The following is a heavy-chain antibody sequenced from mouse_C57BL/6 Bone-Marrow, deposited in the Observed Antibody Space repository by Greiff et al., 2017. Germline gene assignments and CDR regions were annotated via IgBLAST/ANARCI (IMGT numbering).Heavy chain of an antibody. Sequence: QVQLQQSGADLAKPGASVKLSCKASGYTFTSYWMHWVKQRPGQGLEWIGYINPSGGYTKYTQKFKDKATLTADKTSSKDYMQLSSLTYEDSAVYYCARSYESNYECDYWGQGTMVTVSA. CDR3: ARSYESNYECDY. V-gene: IGHV1-7*01. D-gene: IGHD2-5*01. J-gene: IGHJ3*01. CDR2: INPSGGYT. CDR1: GYTFTSYW.